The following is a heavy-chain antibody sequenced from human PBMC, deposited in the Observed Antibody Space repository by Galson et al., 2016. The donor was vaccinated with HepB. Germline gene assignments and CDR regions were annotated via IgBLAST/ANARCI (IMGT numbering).Heavy chain of an antibody. CDR1: GGSFSGYY. J-gene: IGHJ4*02. V-gene: IGHV4-34*01. CDR2: IDHSGST. D-gene: IGHD3-10*01. Sequence: SETLSLTCAVFGGSFSGYYWTWIRQPPGKGLEWIGEIDHSGSTKYNPSLKSRATVTIDTSKNQCFLNLGSVTPADTAVDYGARGRGFYGSRKDYWGQGTLVAVSS. CDR3: ARGRGFYGSRKDY.